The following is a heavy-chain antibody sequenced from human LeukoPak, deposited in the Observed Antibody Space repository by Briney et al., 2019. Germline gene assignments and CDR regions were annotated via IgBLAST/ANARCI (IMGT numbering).Heavy chain of an antibody. V-gene: IGHV4-59*01. J-gene: IGHJ3*02. CDR1: GGSISSYY. D-gene: IGHD3-9*01. CDR3: AREGHSLVTAFDI. CDR2: IYYSGST. Sequence: SETLSLTCTVSGGSISSYYWSWLRQPPGKGLEWIGYIYYSGSTNYNPSLKSRVTISVDTSKNQFSLKLSSVTAADTAVYYCAREGHSLVTAFDIWGQGTIVTVSS.